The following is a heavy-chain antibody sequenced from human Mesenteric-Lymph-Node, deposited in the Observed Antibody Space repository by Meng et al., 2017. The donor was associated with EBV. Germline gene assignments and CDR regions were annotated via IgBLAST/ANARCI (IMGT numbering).Heavy chain of an antibody. CDR2: LYHCGST. D-gene: IGHD2/OR15-2a*01. Sequence: QVQLRHSPPTFVNPARTLPLTCAFSGGSISSSSWWCSFRPPPGKVLEWIVALYHCGSTNSNPSLKSRVTISVDKSKNQFSLNLSSVTAADTAVYYCARDLSRSRNRPFDYWGQGTLVTVSS. CDR3: ARDLSRSRNRPFDY. J-gene: IGHJ4*02. CDR1: GGSISSSSW. V-gene: IGHV4-4*02.